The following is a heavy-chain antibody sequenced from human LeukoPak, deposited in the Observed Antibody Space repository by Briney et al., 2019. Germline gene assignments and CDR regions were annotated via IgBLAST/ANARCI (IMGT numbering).Heavy chain of an antibody. CDR3: ARGAVNRYNWNDDNFYYYYMDV. CDR1: GYTFTSYG. Sequence: ASVKVSCKASGYTFTSYGLNWVRQAPGQGLEWMGWISGYNGYTYYAQKLQGRVTMTTDTSTSTAYMELRSLRSGDTAVYYCARGAVNRYNWNDDNFYYYYMDVWGKGTTVTISS. D-gene: IGHD1-1*01. J-gene: IGHJ6*03. CDR2: ISGYNGYT. V-gene: IGHV1-18*01.